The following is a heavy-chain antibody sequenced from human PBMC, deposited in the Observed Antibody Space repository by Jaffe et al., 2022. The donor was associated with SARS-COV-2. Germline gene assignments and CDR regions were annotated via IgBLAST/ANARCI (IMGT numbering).Heavy chain of an antibody. V-gene: IGHV1-2*02. D-gene: IGHD3-22*01. J-gene: IGHJ4*02. Sequence: QVQLVQSGAEVKKPGASVKVSCKASGYTFTGYYMHWVRQAPGQGLEWMGWINPNSGGTNYAQKFQGRVTMTRDTSISTAYMELSRLRSDDTAVYYCARDESYYYDSSGYYLVNWGQGTLVTVSS. CDR3: ARDESYYYDSSGYYLVN. CDR1: GYTFTGYY. CDR2: INPNSGGT.